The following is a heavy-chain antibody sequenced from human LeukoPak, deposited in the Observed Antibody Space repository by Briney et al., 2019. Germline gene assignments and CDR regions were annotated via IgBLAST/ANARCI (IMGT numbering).Heavy chain of an antibody. CDR3: ARDSLLPSAMGYYYMDV. Sequence: SQTLSLTCSVSGGSISSSSYYWSWIRQPAGKGLEWIGRIYTSGSTNHNPSLKSRVTISVDTSKNQFSLKLSSVTAADTALYFCARDSLLPSAMGYYYMDVWGKGTTVTVS. D-gene: IGHD2-2*01. J-gene: IGHJ6*03. CDR2: IYTSGST. V-gene: IGHV4-61*02. CDR1: GGSISSSSYY.